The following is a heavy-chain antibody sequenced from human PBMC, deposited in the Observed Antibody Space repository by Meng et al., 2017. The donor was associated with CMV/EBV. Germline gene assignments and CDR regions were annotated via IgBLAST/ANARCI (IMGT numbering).Heavy chain of an antibody. V-gene: IGHV4-34*01. J-gene: IGHJ6*02. D-gene: IGHD4-23*01. CDR2: INHSGST. CDR1: GGSFSGYY. Sequence: SETLSLTCAVYGGSFSGYYWSWIRQPPGKGLEWIGEINHSGSTNYNPSLKSRVTISVDTSKNQFSLKLSSVTAADTAVYYCARVSQTPTSTAYGMDVWGQGTTVTVSS. CDR3: ARVSQTPTSTAYGMDV.